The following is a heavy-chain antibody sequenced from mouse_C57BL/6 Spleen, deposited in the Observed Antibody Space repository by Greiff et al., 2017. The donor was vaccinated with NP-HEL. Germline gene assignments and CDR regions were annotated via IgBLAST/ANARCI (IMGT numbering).Heavy chain of an antibody. CDR3: GSDVPNYYGRSGY. CDR1: GFTFSSYA. V-gene: IGHV5-4*01. J-gene: IGHJ2*01. Sequence: EVQRVESGGGLVKPGGSLKLSCAASGFTFSSYAMSWVRQTPEKRLEWVATISDGGSYTYYPDNVTGRFTISRDIAKNNLYLQMSHLKSEDTAMYYCGSDVPNYYGRSGYCGQGTTLTVPS. CDR2: ISDGGSYT. D-gene: IGHD1-1*01.